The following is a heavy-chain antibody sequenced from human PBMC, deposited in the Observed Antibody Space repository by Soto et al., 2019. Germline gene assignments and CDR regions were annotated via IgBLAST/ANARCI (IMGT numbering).Heavy chain of an antibody. Sequence: QVQLQESGPGLVKPSETLSLTCTVSGGSISSYYWSWIRQPPGKGLEWIGYIYYSGSTNYNRSLKSRVTLSVDTSKNQFSLKLSSVTAADTAVYYCAREIRGGWELKIFDYWGQGTLVIVSS. CDR3: AREIRGGWELKIFDY. CDR2: IYYSGST. D-gene: IGHD1-26*01. J-gene: IGHJ4*02. V-gene: IGHV4-59*01. CDR1: GGSISSYY.